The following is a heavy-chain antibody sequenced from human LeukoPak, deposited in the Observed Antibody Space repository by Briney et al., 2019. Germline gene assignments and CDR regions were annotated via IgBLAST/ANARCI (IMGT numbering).Heavy chain of an antibody. D-gene: IGHD5-12*01. CDR1: GFTVSSNY. J-gene: IGHJ3*02. CDR2: VYSGGST. V-gene: IGHV3-53*01. Sequence: QPGGSLRLSCAASGFTVSSNYMSWVRQAPGKGLEWVSAVYSGGSTYYADSVKGRFTISRDNSKNTVYLQMSSLRAEDTAVYYCATVRFMVDTVATITDGFDIWGQGTMVTVSS. CDR3: ATVRFMVDTVATITDGFDI.